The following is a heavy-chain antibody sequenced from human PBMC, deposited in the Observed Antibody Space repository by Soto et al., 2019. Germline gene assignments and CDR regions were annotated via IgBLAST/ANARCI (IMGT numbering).Heavy chain of an antibody. V-gene: IGHV1-8*01. CDR3: AYHQGMEAARPVYYYYYGMDV. CDR1: GYSFTSDD. Sequence: GASVKVSCKASGYSFTSDDINWVRQATGHGLEWMGWMNPNSGNTAYAQKFQGRVSMTRNTSISTAYMELSSLRSEDTAVYYCAYHQGMEAARPVYYYYYGMDVWGQGTTVTVSS. D-gene: IGHD6-6*01. J-gene: IGHJ6*02. CDR2: MNPNSGNT.